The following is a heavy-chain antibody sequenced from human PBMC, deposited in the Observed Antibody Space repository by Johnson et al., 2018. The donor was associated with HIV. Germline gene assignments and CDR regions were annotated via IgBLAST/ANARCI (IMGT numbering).Heavy chain of an antibody. V-gene: IGHV3-66*01. J-gene: IGHJ3*02. CDR1: GFTVSSNY. D-gene: IGHD1-26*01. CDR2: IYSGGST. Sequence: VQLVESGGGLVQPGGSLRLSCAASGFTVSSNYMNWVRQAPGKGLEWVSVIYSGGSTYYADSVKGRFTISRDNSKNTLYLQMNSLRAEDTAVYYCARYGISFVGATTVKWAFDIWGQGTVVTVSS. CDR3: ARYGISFVGATTVKWAFDI.